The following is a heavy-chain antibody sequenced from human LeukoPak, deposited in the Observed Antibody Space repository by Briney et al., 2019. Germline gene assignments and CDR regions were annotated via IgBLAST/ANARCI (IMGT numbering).Heavy chain of an antibody. D-gene: IGHD1-7*01. CDR1: GYTPTELS. CDR3: ATRYNWNYGWFDP. Sequence: ASVKVSCKVSGYTPTELSIHWVRQAPGKGLEWMGGFDPEDGETIYAQKFQGRVTMTEDTSTDTAYMELSSLRSEDTAVYYCATRYNWNYGWFDPWGQGTLVTVSS. V-gene: IGHV1-24*01. J-gene: IGHJ5*02. CDR2: FDPEDGET.